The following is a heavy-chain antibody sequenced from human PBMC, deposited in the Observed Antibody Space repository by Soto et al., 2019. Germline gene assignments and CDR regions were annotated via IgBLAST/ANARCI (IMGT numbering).Heavy chain of an antibody. Sequence: SETLSLPCTVSGGSISSYYWSWLRKTPGKGLEWIGYIYYSGSTNYNPSLKSRVTISVDTSKNQFSLKLSPVTAADTAVYYCAIPSASSRDYYYSYMDVWGKGTTVTGS. CDR1: GGSISSYY. CDR3: AIPSASSRDYYYSYMDV. CDR2: IYYSGST. J-gene: IGHJ6*03. V-gene: IGHV4-59*01.